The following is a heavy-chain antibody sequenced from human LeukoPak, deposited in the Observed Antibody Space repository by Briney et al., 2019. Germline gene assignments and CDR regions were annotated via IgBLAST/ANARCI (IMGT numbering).Heavy chain of an antibody. CDR1: GYTFTSYG. Sequence: PVASVKVSCRASGYTFTSYGISWVGQAPGQGLEWMGWISAYNGNTNYAQKLQGRVTMTTDTSTSTAYMELRSLRSDDTAVYYCARDGKLRRDWFDPWGQGTLVTVSS. J-gene: IGHJ5*02. CDR3: ARDGKLRRDWFDP. V-gene: IGHV1-18*01. D-gene: IGHD3-16*01. CDR2: ISAYNGNT.